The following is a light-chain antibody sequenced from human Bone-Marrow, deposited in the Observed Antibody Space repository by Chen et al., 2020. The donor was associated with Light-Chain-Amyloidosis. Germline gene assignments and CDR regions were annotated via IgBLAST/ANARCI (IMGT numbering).Light chain of an antibody. CDR1: DLPTKY. CDR3: QSADSSGTYEVI. CDR2: RDT. J-gene: IGLJ2*01. V-gene: IGLV3-25*03. Sequence: SYELTQPPSVSVSPGQTARITCSGDDLPTKYAYWYQQKPGQAPVLVIHRDTERPSGISERFSGSSAGTTATLTISGVQAEHEADYDCQSADSSGTYEVIFGGGTKLTVL.